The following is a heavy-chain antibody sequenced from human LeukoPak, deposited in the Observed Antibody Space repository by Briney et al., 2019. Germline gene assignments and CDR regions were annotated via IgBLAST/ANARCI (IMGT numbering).Heavy chain of an antibody. CDR3: ARDARSYVEDAFDI. Sequence: AVKVSFKASGGTFSIYAISWVRQAPGQGLELMGGIIPIFGTANYAQKVQGRVTITAYESTSTAYMDLSSLRSEEKAVYQCARDARSYVEDAFDIWGQGTMVTVSS. CDR2: IIPIFGTA. V-gene: IGHV1-69*13. J-gene: IGHJ3*02. CDR1: GGTFSIYA. D-gene: IGHD3-16*01.